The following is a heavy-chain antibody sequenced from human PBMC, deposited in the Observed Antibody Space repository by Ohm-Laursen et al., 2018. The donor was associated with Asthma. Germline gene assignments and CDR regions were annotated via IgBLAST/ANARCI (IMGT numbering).Heavy chain of an antibody. CDR3: ARDISDYYYYGMDV. Sequence: SLRLSCAASGFIFSDYYMSWIRQAPGKGLEWVSYISGSSSYTNYADSVKGRFTISRDNAKNSLYLQMNSLRAEDTAVYYCARDISDYYYYGMDVWGQGTTVTVSS. V-gene: IGHV3-11*06. D-gene: IGHD1-14*01. CDR2: ISGSSSYT. CDR1: GFIFSDYY. J-gene: IGHJ6*02.